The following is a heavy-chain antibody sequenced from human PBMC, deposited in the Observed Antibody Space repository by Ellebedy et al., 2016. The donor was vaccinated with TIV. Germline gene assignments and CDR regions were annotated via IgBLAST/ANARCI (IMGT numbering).Heavy chain of an antibody. D-gene: IGHD1-26*01. CDR2: ITSKPNNYAT. V-gene: IGHV3-73*01. CDR3: TRITDDTTMTYDF. Sequence: GGSLTLSXAASGFIFSGSAMHWVRQAPGKGLEWVGRITSKPNNYATSYTASVKGRFTITRDDAKNTAYLQMNGLKTEDTAVYFCTRITDDTTMTYDFWGQGSLVTVSS. J-gene: IGHJ4*02. CDR1: GFIFSGSA.